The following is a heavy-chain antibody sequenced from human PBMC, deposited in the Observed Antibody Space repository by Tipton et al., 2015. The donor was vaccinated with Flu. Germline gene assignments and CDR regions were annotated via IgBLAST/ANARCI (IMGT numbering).Heavy chain of an antibody. CDR2: ICPGSI. Sequence: TLSLTCSVSGSSIGGAYCWGWIRQPPRKGLQWIGNICPGSIYYNPSLKSRLTLSLDTSRIQFSLRLTSVTAADTAVYYCAREGAAGPRDYFDYWGQGTLVTVSS. CDR1: GSSIGGAYC. D-gene: IGHD6-13*01. CDR3: AREGAAGPRDYFDY. J-gene: IGHJ4*02. V-gene: IGHV4-38-2*02.